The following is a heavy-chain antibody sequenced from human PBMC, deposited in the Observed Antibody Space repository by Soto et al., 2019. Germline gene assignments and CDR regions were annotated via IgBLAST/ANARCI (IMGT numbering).Heavy chain of an antibody. CDR2: INPNSGGT. V-gene: IGHV1-2*04. J-gene: IGHJ6*03. D-gene: IGHD6-6*01. Sequence: ASVKVSCKASGYTFPGYYMHWVRQAPGQGLEWMGWINPNSGGTNYAQKFQGWVTMTRDTSISTAYMELSRLRSDDTAVYYCARSGQLDHYYYYMDVWGKGTTVTVSS. CDR1: GYTFPGYY. CDR3: ARSGQLDHYYYYMDV.